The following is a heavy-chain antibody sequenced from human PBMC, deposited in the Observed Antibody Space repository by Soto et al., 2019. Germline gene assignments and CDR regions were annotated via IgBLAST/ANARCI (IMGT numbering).Heavy chain of an antibody. CDR3: ARRRELLNWFDP. Sequence: SETLSLTCTVSGGSISSSSYYWGWIRQPPGKGLEWIGSIYYSGSTYYNPSLKSRVTISVDTSKNQFSLKLSSVTAADTAVYYCARRRELLNWFDPWGQGTLVTVSS. D-gene: IGHD1-26*01. V-gene: IGHV4-39*01. CDR1: GGSISSSSYY. CDR2: IYYSGST. J-gene: IGHJ5*02.